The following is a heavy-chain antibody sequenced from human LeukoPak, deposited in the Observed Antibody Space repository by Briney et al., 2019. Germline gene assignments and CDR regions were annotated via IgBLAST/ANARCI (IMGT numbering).Heavy chain of an antibody. CDR2: LYDDGTT. V-gene: IGHV3-53*01. D-gene: IGHD3-3*01. CDR3: TRELLYHYYEY. CDR1: GFTVSSHF. Sequence: PGGSLRLSCAASGFTVSSHFMSWVRQAPGKGLEWVSVLYDDGTTKYPDSVKGRFTISGDNSKNTLCLQMDSLRTEDTAVYYCTRELLYHYYEYWGQGTLVTVSS. J-gene: IGHJ4*02.